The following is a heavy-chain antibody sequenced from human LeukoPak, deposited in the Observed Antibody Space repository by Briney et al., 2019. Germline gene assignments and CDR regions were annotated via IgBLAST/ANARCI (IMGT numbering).Heavy chain of an antibody. V-gene: IGHV3-9*01. CDR2: ISWNNGSI. Sequence: GRSLRLSCAASGFTFDDYAMHGVQQAPGRGLEWVSGISWNNGSIGYADSVKGRFTISRDNAKNSLYLQMNSLRAEDTALYYCAKGSSGRGGTVTFDYWGQGTLVTVSS. D-gene: IGHD4-17*01. CDR1: GFTFDDYA. CDR3: AKGSSGRGGTVTFDY. J-gene: IGHJ4*02.